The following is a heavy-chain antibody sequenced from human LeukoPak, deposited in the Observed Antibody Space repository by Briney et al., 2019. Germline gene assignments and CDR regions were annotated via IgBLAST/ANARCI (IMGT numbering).Heavy chain of an antibody. CDR3: AREMRIVEDVYYYYYGMDV. CDR1: GYTFTGYY. CDR2: INPNSGGT. J-gene: IGHJ6*02. Sequence: GASVKVSCKASGYTFTGYYMHWVRQAPGQGLEWMGWINPNSGGTNYAQKFQGRVTMTRDTSISTAYMELSSLRSEDTAVYYCAREMRIVEDVYYYYYGMDVWGQGTTVTVSS. V-gene: IGHV1-2*02. D-gene: IGHD2-15*01.